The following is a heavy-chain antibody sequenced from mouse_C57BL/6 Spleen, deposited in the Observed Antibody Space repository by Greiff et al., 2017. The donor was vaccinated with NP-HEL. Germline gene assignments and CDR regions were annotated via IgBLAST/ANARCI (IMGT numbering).Heavy chain of an antibody. Sequence: QVQLQQSGAELVKPGASVKLSCKASGYTFTSYWMQWVKQRPGQGLEWIGEIDPSDSYTNYNQKFKGKATLTVDTSSSTAYMQLSSLTSEDSAVYYCARYSSGPWFAYWGQGTLVTVSA. CDR1: GYTFTSYW. CDR3: ARYSSGPWFAY. D-gene: IGHD3-2*02. CDR2: IDPSDSYT. J-gene: IGHJ3*01. V-gene: IGHV1-50*01.